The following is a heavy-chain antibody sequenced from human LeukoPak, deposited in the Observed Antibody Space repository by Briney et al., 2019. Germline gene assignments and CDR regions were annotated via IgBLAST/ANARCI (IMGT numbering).Heavy chain of an antibody. CDR1: GGSITGDY. D-gene: IGHD6-19*01. V-gene: IGHV4-59*12. CDR2: FHYSGNT. Sequence: SETLSLTCIVSGGSITGDYWNWIRQPPGKGLEWLGFFHYSGNTKSNPSLKSRVTMSIDLSKNHFSLNLSSVTAADTAVYYCARFGSGWHYFDYWGQGTLVTVSS. J-gene: IGHJ4*02. CDR3: ARFGSGWHYFDY.